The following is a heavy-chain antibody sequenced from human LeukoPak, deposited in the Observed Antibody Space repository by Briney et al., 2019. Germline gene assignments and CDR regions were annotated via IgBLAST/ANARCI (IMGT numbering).Heavy chain of an antibody. J-gene: IGHJ5*02. CDR2: IYTGGNT. D-gene: IGHD4-11*01. Sequence: GGSLILSCAGSGFTVSSNYMSWVRQAPGKGLEWVSVIYTGGNTYYADSVKGRFTISRDNSKNTLYLQMNSLRAEDTAVYYCARGLIYSPNWFDPWGQGTLVTVSS. CDR3: ARGLIYSPNWFDP. V-gene: IGHV3-66*01. CDR1: GFTVSSNY.